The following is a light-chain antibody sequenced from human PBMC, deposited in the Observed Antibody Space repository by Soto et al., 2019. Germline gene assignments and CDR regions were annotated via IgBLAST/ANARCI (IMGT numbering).Light chain of an antibody. CDR1: SSDVGGYNY. Sequence: SLLTQPPSASGSPGQSVTISCTGTSSDVGGYNYVSWYQQHPGKAPKLIISEVSKRPSGVPDRFSGSKSGNTASLTVSGLQAEDEADYYCNSHAGSNNYVFGPGIKVTVL. J-gene: IGLJ1*01. CDR3: NSHAGSNNYV. CDR2: EVS. V-gene: IGLV2-8*01.